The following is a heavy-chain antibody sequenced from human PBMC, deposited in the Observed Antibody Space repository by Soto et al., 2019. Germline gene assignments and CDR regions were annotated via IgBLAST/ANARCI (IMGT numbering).Heavy chain of an antibody. CDR3: AKDQAPVLVVRDYYHYGLDV. V-gene: IGHV3-23*01. D-gene: IGHD2-15*01. J-gene: IGHJ6*02. CDR2: LSGNGRST. CDR1: GFTFNNYA. Sequence: EVQLLESGGGLVQPGGSLRLSCAASGFTFNNYAMSWVRQAPGKGLEWVSALSGNGRSTFYADSVKGRFTISRDNSNNTLYLQMSSLRADDTAVYYCAKDQAPVLVVRDYYHYGLDVWGQGTTVTVSS.